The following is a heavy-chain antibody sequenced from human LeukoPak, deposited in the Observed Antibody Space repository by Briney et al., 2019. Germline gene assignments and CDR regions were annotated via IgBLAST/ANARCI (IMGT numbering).Heavy chain of an antibody. J-gene: IGHJ5*02. Sequence: GGSLRLSCAASGFTFSSYAMSWVRQAPGKGLEWVSAISGSGGSTYYADSVKGRFTISRDNSKNTLYLQMNSLRAEDTAVYYCAKDTPRYCSSTSCYPIWFDPWGQGTLVTVSS. CDR2: ISGSGGST. CDR1: GFTFSSYA. CDR3: AKDTPRYCSSTSCYPIWFDP. D-gene: IGHD2-2*01. V-gene: IGHV3-23*01.